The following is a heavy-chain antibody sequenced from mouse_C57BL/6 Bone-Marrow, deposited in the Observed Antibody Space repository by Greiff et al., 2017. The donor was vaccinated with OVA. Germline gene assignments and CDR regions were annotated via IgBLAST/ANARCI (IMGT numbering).Heavy chain of an antibody. CDR3: ARAPSDY. CDR1: GYSITSGYD. V-gene: IGHV3-1*01. J-gene: IGHJ4*01. Sequence: EVQVVESGPGMVKPSQSLSLTCTVTGYSITSGYDWHWIRHFPGNKLEWMGYISYSGSTNYNPSLKSRISITHDTSKNHFFLKLNSVTTEDTATYYCARAPSDYWGQGTSVTVSS. CDR2: ISYSGST.